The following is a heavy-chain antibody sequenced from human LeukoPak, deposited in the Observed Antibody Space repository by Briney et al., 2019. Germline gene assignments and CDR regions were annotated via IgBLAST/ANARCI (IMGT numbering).Heavy chain of an antibody. D-gene: IGHD1-26*01. CDR1: GGSISSNY. Sequence: PSETLSLTCTVSGGSISSNYWSWIRQPPGKGLEWIGCRYDTGGTNYNPSLQSRVTISVDTSKNQFSLKLTSVTAADTAVYYCARGSGSYSFQSWGQGTLVTVFS. CDR3: ARGSGSYSFQS. J-gene: IGHJ4*02. V-gene: IGHV4-59*01. CDR2: RYDTGGT.